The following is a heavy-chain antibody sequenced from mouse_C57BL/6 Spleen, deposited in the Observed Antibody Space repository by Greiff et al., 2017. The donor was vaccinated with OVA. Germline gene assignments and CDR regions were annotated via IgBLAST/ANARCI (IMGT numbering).Heavy chain of an antibody. CDR3: ARRAMVSYYFDY. V-gene: IGHV1-26*01. Sequence: EVQLQQSGPELVKPGASVKISCKASGYTFTDYYMNWVKQSHGKSLEWIGDINPNNGGTSYNQKLKGKATLTVDKYSRTASWELRSLTSEDSAVYYCARRAMVSYYFDYWGQGTTLTVSS. J-gene: IGHJ2*01. CDR1: GYTFTDYY. CDR2: INPNNGGT. D-gene: IGHD1-1*02.